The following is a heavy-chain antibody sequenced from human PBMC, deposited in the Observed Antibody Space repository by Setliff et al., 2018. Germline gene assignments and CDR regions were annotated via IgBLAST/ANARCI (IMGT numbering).Heavy chain of an antibody. CDR2: IYTSGST. CDR1: GGSINNGSYY. V-gene: IGHV4-61*09. Sequence: SETLSLTCTVSGGSINNGSYYWSWIRQPAGKGLEWIGHIYTSGSTNYNPSLKSRVTISVDTSKNQFSLKLSSVTAADTAVYYCARGPVDFVVVPAAAKFDYWGQGTLVTVSS. D-gene: IGHD2-2*01. J-gene: IGHJ4*02. CDR3: ARGPVDFVVVPAAAKFDY.